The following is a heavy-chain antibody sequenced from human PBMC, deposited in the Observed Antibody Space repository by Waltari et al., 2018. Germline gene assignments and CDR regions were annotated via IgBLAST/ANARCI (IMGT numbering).Heavy chain of an antibody. CDR3: AQRQKGAYSSSSTNWFDP. CDR2: INPSFGKA. CDR1: GGPFSSSA. Sequence: QVQLVQSGAEVKKPGSSVKVSCKASGGPFSSSATTWVRQAPGHGLEWMGGINPSFGKANDAQKFQGRVTITADESTSTAYMELSSLRSEDTAVYYCAQRQKGAYSSSSTNWFDPWGQGTLVTVSS. J-gene: IGHJ5*02. D-gene: IGHD6-6*01. V-gene: IGHV1-69*01.